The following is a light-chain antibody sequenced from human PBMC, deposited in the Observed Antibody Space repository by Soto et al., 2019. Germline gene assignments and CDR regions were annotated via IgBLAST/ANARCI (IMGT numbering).Light chain of an antibody. CDR1: SSDVGGYDY. Sequence: QSALTQPPSASGSPGQSVTISCTGTSSDVGGYDYVSWYQQHPGKAPKLMIYEVSKRPSGVPDRFSGSKSGNTASLTVSGLQAEDEADYYCSSHAGYNNGDVFGTGTKLTVL. CDR2: EVS. V-gene: IGLV2-8*01. J-gene: IGLJ1*01. CDR3: SSHAGYNNGDV.